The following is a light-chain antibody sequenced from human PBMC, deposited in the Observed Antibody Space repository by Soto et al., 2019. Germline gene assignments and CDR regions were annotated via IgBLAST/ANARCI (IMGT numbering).Light chain of an antibody. Sequence: EIVLTQSPATLSLSPGESATLSCRASQSVDSYLTWYQQKPGQAPRLLVYDVSKRATGIPLRFSGSGSGTAFTLTISSLEPDDVAIYYCQQRRNWPLTFGGGTKVEI. CDR2: DVS. V-gene: IGKV3-11*01. J-gene: IGKJ4*01. CDR1: QSVDSY. CDR3: QQRRNWPLT.